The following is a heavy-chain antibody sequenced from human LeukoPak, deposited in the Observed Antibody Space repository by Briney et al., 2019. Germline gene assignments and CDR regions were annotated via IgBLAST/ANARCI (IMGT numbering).Heavy chain of an antibody. Sequence: GGSLRLSCAASGFTFSTYSMNWVRQAPGKGLEWVSYISSSSSTIYYADSVRGRFTISRDNAKNSLYLQMNSLRAEDTAVYYCAKEGETDYFDYWGQGTLVTVSS. V-gene: IGHV3-48*01. J-gene: IGHJ4*02. CDR1: GFTFSTYS. CDR3: AKEGETDYFDY. CDR2: ISSSSSTI. D-gene: IGHD3-16*01.